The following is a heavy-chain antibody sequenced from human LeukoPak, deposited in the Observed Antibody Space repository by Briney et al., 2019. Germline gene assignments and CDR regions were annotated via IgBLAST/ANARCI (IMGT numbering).Heavy chain of an antibody. CDR3: ASSRGVNYYDSSGYL. Sequence: PGGSLRLSCAASGFTVSSNHMSWVRQAPGKGLEWVSVIYSGGSTYYADSVKGRFTISRDNSKNTLYLQMNSLRAEDTAVYYCASSRGVNYYDSSGYLWSQGTLVTVSS. D-gene: IGHD3-22*01. CDR1: GFTVSSNH. CDR2: IYSGGST. J-gene: IGHJ5*02. V-gene: IGHV3-53*01.